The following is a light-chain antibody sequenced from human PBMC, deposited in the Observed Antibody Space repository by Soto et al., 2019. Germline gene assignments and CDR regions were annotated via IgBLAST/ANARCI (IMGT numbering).Light chain of an antibody. J-gene: IGKJ1*01. CDR2: AAS. V-gene: IGKV1-9*01. CDR3: LQHNSYPRT. Sequence: IQLTQSPSSLSASFGDRVTITCRASQGISSFLSWYQQKPGKAPKLLIYAASTLQSGVPSRFSGSGSGTDFTFTIGSLQPEDFATYYCLQHNSYPRTFGQGTKVDIK. CDR1: QGISSF.